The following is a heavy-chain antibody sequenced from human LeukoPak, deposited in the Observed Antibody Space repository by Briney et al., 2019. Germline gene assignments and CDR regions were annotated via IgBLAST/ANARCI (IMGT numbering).Heavy chain of an antibody. V-gene: IGHV4-30-2*01. D-gene: IGHD3-22*01. Sequence: SQTLSLTCAVSGGSISSGGYSWSWIRQPPGKGLEWIGYIYHSGSTYYNPSLKSRVTIPVDRSKNQFSLKLSSVTAADTAVYYCARSWYYYDSSGPGWFDPWGQGTLVTVSS. CDR3: ARSWYYYDSSGPGWFDP. J-gene: IGHJ5*02. CDR2: IYHSGST. CDR1: GGSISSGGYS.